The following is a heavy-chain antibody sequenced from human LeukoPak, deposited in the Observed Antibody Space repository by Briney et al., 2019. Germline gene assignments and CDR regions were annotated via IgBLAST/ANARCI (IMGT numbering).Heavy chain of an antibody. V-gene: IGHV1-18*01. CDR1: GYTFTSYG. CDR2: ISAYNGNT. D-gene: IGHD3-10*01. Sequence: ASVKVSCKASGYTFTSYGISWVRQAPGQGLEWMGWISAYNGNTNYAQKLQGRVTMTTDTSTSTAYMELRSLRSDDTAVYYCARNVLLWFGELLLYYYMDAWGKGTTVTVSS. J-gene: IGHJ6*03. CDR3: ARNVLLWFGELLLYYYMDA.